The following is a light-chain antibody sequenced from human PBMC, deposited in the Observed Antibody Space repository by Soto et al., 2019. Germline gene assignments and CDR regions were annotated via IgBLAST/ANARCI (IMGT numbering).Light chain of an antibody. CDR1: QSVSSY. CDR2: DAS. Sequence: EIVFTQSPAILSVSPGERATLSCRATQSVSSYLAWYQQKPGQAPRLLLYDASNRANGIPGRFSGSGSGTDLTLTISSLEPEDFAVYYXQQRSNWHXWTXGQGTKVDIK. V-gene: IGKV3-11*01. J-gene: IGKJ1*01. CDR3: QQRSNWHXWT.